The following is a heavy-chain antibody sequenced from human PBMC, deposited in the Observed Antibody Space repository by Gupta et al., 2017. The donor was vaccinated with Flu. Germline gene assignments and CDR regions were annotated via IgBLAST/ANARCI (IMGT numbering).Heavy chain of an antibody. CDR2: VSPNRDQT. Sequence: VWKATGQGLEWMGGVSPNRDQTDHAQKCQRRLTMTSDASRSTVYLELDSLRSDDTAVYFCARSRGYCRGGTCYSSPRYFDLWGRGTLVTVSS. D-gene: IGHD2-15*01. V-gene: IGHV1-8*01. CDR3: ARSRGYCRGGTCYSSPRYFDL. J-gene: IGHJ2*01.